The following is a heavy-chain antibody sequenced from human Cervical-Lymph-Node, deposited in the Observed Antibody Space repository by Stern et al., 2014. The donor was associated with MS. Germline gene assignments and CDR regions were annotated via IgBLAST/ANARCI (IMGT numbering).Heavy chain of an antibody. CDR3: ARDLAGDGDLYLDY. J-gene: IGHJ4*02. CDR1: GYTITGYY. CDR2: INANSGAT. V-gene: IGHV1-2*02. Sequence: QVQLVESGAEVKKPGASVKVSCKASGYTITGYYIHWVRQAPGPGLEWMGWINANSGATKYSQNLQGRFTMTRDTSISTAHMELSGLRADDTAVYYCARDLAGDGDLYLDYWGQGTLVTVSS. D-gene: IGHD7-27*01.